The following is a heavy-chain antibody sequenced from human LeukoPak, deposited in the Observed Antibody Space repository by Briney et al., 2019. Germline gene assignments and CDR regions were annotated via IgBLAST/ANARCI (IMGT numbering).Heavy chain of an antibody. J-gene: IGHJ3*02. V-gene: IGHV1-2*02. Sequence: ASVKVSCKASGYTFTGYYMHWVRQAPGQGLEWMGWINPNSGGTNYAQKFQGRVTMTRDTSISTAYLELSRLRSDDTAVYYCARDREGYYDILTGYYGVGAFDIWGQGTMVTVSS. CDR2: INPNSGGT. CDR1: GYTFTGYY. D-gene: IGHD3-9*01. CDR3: ARDREGYYDILTGYYGVGAFDI.